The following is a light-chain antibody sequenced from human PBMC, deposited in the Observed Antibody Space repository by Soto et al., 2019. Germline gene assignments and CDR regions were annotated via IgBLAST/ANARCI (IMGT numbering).Light chain of an antibody. V-gene: IGKV1-5*03. J-gene: IGKJ1*01. CDR2: KAS. CDR1: QSISSW. CDR3: QQYNSYPWT. Sequence: DIQMTQSPSTLSASVGDRVTMTCRASQSISSWLAWYQQKRGKAPKLLIYKASSLESGVPSRFSGSGSGTEFTLTISSLQPDDFATYYCQQYNSYPWTFGQGTKGEIK.